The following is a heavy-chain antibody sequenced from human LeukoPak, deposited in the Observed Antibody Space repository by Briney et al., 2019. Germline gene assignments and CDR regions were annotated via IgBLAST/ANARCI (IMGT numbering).Heavy chain of an antibody. CDR3: ARDNHYYDSSGYYSDAFDI. J-gene: IGHJ3*02. V-gene: IGHV4-59*01. CDR1: GGSISSYY. Sequence: PSETLSLTCTVSGGSISSYYWSWIRQPPGKGLEWIGYIYYSRSTSYNPSLKSRVTISVDTSKNQFSLKLSSVTAADTAVYYCARDNHYYDSSGYYSDAFDIWGQGTMVTVSS. CDR2: IYYSRST. D-gene: IGHD3-22*01.